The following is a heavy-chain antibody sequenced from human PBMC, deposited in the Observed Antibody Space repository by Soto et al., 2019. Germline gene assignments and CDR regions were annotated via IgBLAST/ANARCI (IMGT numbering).Heavy chain of an antibody. CDR2: IYYSGST. D-gene: IGHD2-2*03. J-gene: IGHJ5*02. CDR1: GGSISSYY. V-gene: IGHV4-59*01. CDR3: ARAGYCSSTSCRERNWFDP. Sequence: SETLSLTCTVSGGSISSYYWSWIRQPPGKGLEWIGYIYYSGSTNYNPSLKSRVTISVDTSKNQFSLKLSSVTAADTAVYYCARAGYCSSTSCRERNWFDPWGQGTLVTV.